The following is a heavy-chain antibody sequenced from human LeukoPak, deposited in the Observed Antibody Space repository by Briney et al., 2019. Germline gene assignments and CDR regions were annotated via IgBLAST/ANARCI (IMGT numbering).Heavy chain of an antibody. CDR1: GFTFSNYW. CDR3: ARATVGATSDFDY. V-gene: IGHV3-74*01. J-gene: IGHJ4*02. CDR2: INTDGSST. D-gene: IGHD1-26*01. Sequence: GGSLRLSCAASGFTFSNYWMHWVRQAPGKGLVWVSRINTDGSSTSYADSVKGRFTISRYNAKNTLYLQMNSLRAEDTAVYYCARATVGATSDFDYWGQGTLVTVSS.